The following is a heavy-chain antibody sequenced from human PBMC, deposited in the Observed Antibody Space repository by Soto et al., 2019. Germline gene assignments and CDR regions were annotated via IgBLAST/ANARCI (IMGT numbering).Heavy chain of an antibody. D-gene: IGHD1-7*01. CDR3: ARERNWNYGMFGY. J-gene: IGHJ4*02. CDR2: ISYDGSNK. V-gene: IGHV3-30-3*01. CDR1: GFTFSSYA. Sequence: GGSLRLSCAASGFTFSSYAMHWVRQAPGKGLEWVAVISYDGSNKYYADSVKGRFTISRDNSKNTLYLQMNSLRAEDTAVYYCARERNWNYGMFGYWGQGTLVTVSS.